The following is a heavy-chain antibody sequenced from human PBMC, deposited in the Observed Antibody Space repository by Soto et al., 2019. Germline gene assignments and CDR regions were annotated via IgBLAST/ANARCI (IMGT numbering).Heavy chain of an antibody. Sequence: GAPVKVSCKASGGTFSSYTISWVRQAPGQGLEWMGRIIPILGIANYAQKFQGRVTITADKSTSTAYMELSSLRSEDTAVYYCANGPYSGSYYLYYYYGMDVWGQGTTVTVSS. CDR2: IIPILGIA. D-gene: IGHD1-26*01. CDR3: ANGPYSGSYYLYYYYGMDV. V-gene: IGHV1-69*02. CDR1: GGTFSSYT. J-gene: IGHJ6*02.